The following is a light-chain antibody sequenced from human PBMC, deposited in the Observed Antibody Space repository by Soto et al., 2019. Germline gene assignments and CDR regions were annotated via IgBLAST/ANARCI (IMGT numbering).Light chain of an antibody. J-gene: IGKJ3*01. Sequence: DIQMTQSPSSLSASVGDRVTITCRASQSIRRYLNWYQQKPGKAPKLQIYAASSLQSGVPSRFSGNGSGTDFTLTISSLQPEDFATYYCQQSYSTEVTFGPGTKVDIK. CDR2: AAS. CDR1: QSIRRY. V-gene: IGKV1-39*01. CDR3: QQSYSTEVT.